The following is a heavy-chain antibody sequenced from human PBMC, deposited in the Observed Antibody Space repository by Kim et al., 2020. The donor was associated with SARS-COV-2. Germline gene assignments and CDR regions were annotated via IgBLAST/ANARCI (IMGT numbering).Heavy chain of an antibody. CDR3: AKIGGCGFVGGGY. D-gene: IGHD3-10*01. V-gene: IGHV3-23*02. CDR1: GFTLTNHA. Sequence: GGSLRLSCTASGFTLTNHAMSWVRQAPGKGLEWVSVEGCRGDDTHYGDSVGGRFSMSRDNSKNTVYLQMNSLRVEDTGVYYCAKIGGCGFVGGGYWGKGT. J-gene: IGHJ4*02. CDR2: EGCRGDDT.